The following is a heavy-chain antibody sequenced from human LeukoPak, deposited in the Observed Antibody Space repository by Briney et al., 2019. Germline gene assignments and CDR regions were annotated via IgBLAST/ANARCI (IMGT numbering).Heavy chain of an antibody. CDR2: ISGSGGST. V-gene: IGHV3-23*01. Sequence: GSLRLSCAASGFTFSSYAMSWVRQAPGKGLEWVSAISGSGGSTYYADSVKGRFTISRDNSKNTLYLQMNSLRAEDTAVYYCTRESGYKTLRQRGFDSWGQGTLVTVSS. CDR1: GFTFSSYA. CDR3: TRESGYKTLRQRGFDS. J-gene: IGHJ4*02. D-gene: IGHD1-14*01.